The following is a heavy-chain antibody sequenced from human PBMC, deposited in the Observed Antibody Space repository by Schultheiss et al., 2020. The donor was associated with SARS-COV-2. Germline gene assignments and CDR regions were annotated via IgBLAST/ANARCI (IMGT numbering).Heavy chain of an antibody. Sequence: GGSLRLSCAASGFTFSDYYMSWIRQAPGKGLEWVSYISSSSTYTNYADSVKGRFTISRDNSKNTLYLQMNSLRAEDTAVYYCARDNIVATTNDAFDIWGQGTMVTVSS. D-gene: IGHD5-12*01. CDR1: GFTFSDYY. CDR3: ARDNIVATTNDAFDI. V-gene: IGHV3-11*06. J-gene: IGHJ3*02. CDR2: ISSSSTYT.